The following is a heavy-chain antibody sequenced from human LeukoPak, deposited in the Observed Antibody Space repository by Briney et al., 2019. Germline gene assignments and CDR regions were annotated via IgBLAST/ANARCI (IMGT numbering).Heavy chain of an antibody. D-gene: IGHD3-10*01. J-gene: IGHJ4*02. V-gene: IGHV4-38-2*02. CDR1: GYSISSGYY. CDR3: ARHRGGQYGGADY. Sequence: SETLSLTCTVSGYSISSGYYWGWIRQPPGKGLEWIGSIYHSGSTYYNPSLKSRVTISVDKSKNQFSLKLSSVTAADTAVYYCARHRGGQYGGADYWGQGTLVTVSS. CDR2: IYHSGST.